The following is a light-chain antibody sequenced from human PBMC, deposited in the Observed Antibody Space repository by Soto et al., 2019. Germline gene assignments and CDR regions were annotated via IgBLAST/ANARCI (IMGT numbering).Light chain of an antibody. CDR1: QSVSDN. V-gene: IGKV3-15*01. CDR3: QQYDNWPLT. Sequence: ETVMTQSPATLSVSPGGRATLSCRASQSVSDNLAWYQQKPGQAPGLLIYGSSIRATGVPARFSGSGSETDFTLTISRLQPEDSAVYFCQQYDNWPLTFGGGTKVEIK. CDR2: GSS. J-gene: IGKJ4*01.